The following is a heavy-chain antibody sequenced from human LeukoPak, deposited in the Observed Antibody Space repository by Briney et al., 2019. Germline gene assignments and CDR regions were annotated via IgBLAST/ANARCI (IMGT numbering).Heavy chain of an antibody. J-gene: IGHJ4*02. CDR2: IYYDGSNQ. CDR3: ATDRNSGKYYDY. CDR1: GLRFRNYG. Sequence: PGGSLRLSCVVSGLRFRNYGMHWVRQAPGKGLEWVAVIYYDGSNQYYVDSVEGRFTVSRDNAKNTLYLQMDSLRAEDTAVYYCATDRNSGKYYDYWGQGTLVTVSS. D-gene: IGHD1-26*01. V-gene: IGHV3-33*01.